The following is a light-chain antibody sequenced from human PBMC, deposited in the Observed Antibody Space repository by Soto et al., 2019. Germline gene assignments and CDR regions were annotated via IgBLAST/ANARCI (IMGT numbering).Light chain of an antibody. J-gene: IGKJ5*01. V-gene: IGKV3-11*01. CDR1: QSVNNY. CDR2: DAS. Sequence: IVLTQSPAALCLSTGARATLSCRSSQSVNNYLAWYQKKPGQAPRLLIYDASNRATGIPARFSGSGSGTDFTLTISSLEPEDFAVYYGQQRLNWPPITFGQGTRLEIK. CDR3: QQRLNWPPIT.